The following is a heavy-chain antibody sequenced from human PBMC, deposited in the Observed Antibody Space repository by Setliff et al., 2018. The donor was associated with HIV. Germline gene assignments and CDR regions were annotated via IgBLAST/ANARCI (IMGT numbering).Heavy chain of an antibody. Sequence: KTSETLSLTCAVSGASSSTRGYYWGWIRQPPGKGLEWIGSIYYSGNTYYNPSLKSRVTISLDTSKNQFSLRLSSVTAADTAVYYCARVFVDTAVLRVLEYYDSSGYLDYWGQGTLVTVSS. CDR2: IYYSGNT. CDR1: GASSSTRGYY. CDR3: ARVFVDTAVLRVLEYYDSSGYLDY. D-gene: IGHD3-22*01. V-gene: IGHV4-39*07. J-gene: IGHJ4*02.